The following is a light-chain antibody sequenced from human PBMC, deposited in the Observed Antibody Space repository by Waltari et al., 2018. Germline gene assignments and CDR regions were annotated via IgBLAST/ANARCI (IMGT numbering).Light chain of an antibody. CDR3: QQRNTYPYT. J-gene: IGKJ2*01. CDR1: QDISIY. Sequence: DVQLTQSPSSLSASVGDRVTITCRASQDISIYLAWYQQNPGEAPNLLIYKASNLHSGVPSRFSGSGSGTEFTLTISSLQPEDFAVYYCQQRNTYPYTFGQGTKVEIK. V-gene: IGKV1-9*01. CDR2: KAS.